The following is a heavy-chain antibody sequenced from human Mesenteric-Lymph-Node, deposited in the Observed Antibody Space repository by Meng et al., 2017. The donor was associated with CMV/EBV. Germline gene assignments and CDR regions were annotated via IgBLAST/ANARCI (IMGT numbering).Heavy chain of an antibody. CDR2: VYPADSDT. D-gene: IGHD4-17*01. J-gene: IGHJ4*02. CDR1: GYSFTSYW. V-gene: IGHV5-51*01. Sequence: GESLKISCEGSGYSFTSYWIGWVRQMPGKGLEWMGVVYPADSDTRYSPSFQGQVTISADKSITTAYLQWSSLKASDTAIYYCARLLSPNDFGPEDYWGQGTLVTVSS. CDR3: ARLLSPNDFGPEDY.